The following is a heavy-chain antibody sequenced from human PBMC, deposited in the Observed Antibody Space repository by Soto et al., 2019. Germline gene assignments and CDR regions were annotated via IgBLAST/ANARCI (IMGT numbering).Heavy chain of an antibody. D-gene: IGHD2-15*01. V-gene: IGHV3-15*01. CDR1: GFTLSNSW. J-gene: IGHJ4*02. CDR2: IKSKVAGGTT. Sequence: PGGSLRLSCAASGFTLSNSWMSWVRQAPGKGLEWVGSIKSKVAGGTTDYSAPEKGRFTISREDTKDTLYLQMDSLKTEDTAVYYCASDSTHPFFDGAPCYAVHTNIHDSWGQGTLVTVSS. CDR3: ASDSTHPFFDGAPCYAVHTNIHDS.